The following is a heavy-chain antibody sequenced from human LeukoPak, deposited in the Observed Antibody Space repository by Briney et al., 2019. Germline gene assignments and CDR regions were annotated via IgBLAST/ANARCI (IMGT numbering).Heavy chain of an antibody. J-gene: IGHJ4*02. CDR3: AKGRVAAAGTIKYFDY. V-gene: IGHV3-7*03. D-gene: IGHD6-13*01. CDR2: IKQDGSEK. CDR1: GFTFSSYW. Sequence: GGSLRLSCAASGFTFSSYWMSWVRQAPGKGLEWVANIKQDGSEKYYVDSVKGRFTISRDNAKNSLYLQMNSLRAEDTALYYCAKGRVAAAGTIKYFDYWGQGTLVTVSS.